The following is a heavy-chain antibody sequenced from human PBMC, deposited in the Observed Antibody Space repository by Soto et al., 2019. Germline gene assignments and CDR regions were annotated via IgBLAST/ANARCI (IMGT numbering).Heavy chain of an antibody. V-gene: IGHV4-61*01. D-gene: IGHD3-3*01. Sequence: KPSETLSLTCTVSGGSFKSGSYSWSRIRQPPGKGLEWIGYVYHTGGTSYNPSLKSRVSISMDTSKNQFSLNLDSVTAADTAVYFCARDFAYFDSWGQGTLVTVSS. CDR1: GGSFKSGSYS. J-gene: IGHJ4*02. CDR2: VYHTGGT. CDR3: ARDFAYFDS.